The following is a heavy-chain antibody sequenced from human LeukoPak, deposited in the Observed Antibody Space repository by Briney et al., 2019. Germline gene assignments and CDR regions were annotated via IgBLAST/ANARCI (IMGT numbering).Heavy chain of an antibody. CDR1: GFTFSSYS. CDR2: ISSSSSYI. Sequence: GGSLRLSCAASGFTFSSYSMNWVRQAPGKGLEWVSSISSSSSYIYYADSVKGRFTASRDNPKNSLYLQMNSLRAEDTAVYYCAREATQDWYFDLWGRGTLVTVSS. V-gene: IGHV3-21*01. J-gene: IGHJ2*01. CDR3: AREATQDWYFDL.